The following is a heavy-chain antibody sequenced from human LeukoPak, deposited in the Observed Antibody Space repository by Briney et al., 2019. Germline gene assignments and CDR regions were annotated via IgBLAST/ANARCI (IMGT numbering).Heavy chain of an antibody. Sequence: SQTLSLTCTVSGGSISSGSYYWSWIRQPAGKGLEWIGRIYTSGSTNYNPSLKSRVTISVDTSKNQFSLKLSSVTAADTAVYYCARDITMLLVAPGYWGQGTLVTVSS. CDR2: IYTSGST. CDR3: ARDITMLLVAPGY. J-gene: IGHJ4*02. D-gene: IGHD3-22*01. V-gene: IGHV4-61*02. CDR1: GGSISSGSYY.